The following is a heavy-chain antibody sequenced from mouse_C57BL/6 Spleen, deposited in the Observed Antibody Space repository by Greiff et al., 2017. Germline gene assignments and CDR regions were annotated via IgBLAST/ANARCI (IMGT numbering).Heavy chain of an antibody. CDR1: GYTFTSYW. Sequence: QVQLQQPGAELVKPGASVKMSCKASGYTFTSYWITWVKQRPGQGLEWIGDIYPGSGSTNYNEKFKGKATLTVDTSSSTAYMQLSSLTSEDSAVYYCARSTKDYAMDYWGQGTSVTVSS. J-gene: IGHJ4*01. CDR2: IYPGSGST. D-gene: IGHD1-1*01. V-gene: IGHV1-55*01. CDR3: ARSTKDYAMDY.